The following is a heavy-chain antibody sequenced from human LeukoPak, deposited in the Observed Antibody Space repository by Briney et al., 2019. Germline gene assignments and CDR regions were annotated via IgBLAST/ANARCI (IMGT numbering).Heavy chain of an antibody. Sequence: SETLSLTCTVSGGSISSYYWSWIRQPAGKGLEWIGRIYTSGSTNYNPSLESRVTISVDTSRNQFSLKLSSVTAADTAVYYCARLGEYSGYEAPYIAVAGTVDYWGQGTLVTVSS. V-gene: IGHV4-4*07. CDR1: GGSISSYY. CDR3: ARLGEYSGYEAPYIAVAGTVDY. J-gene: IGHJ4*02. D-gene: IGHD6-19*01. CDR2: IYTSGST.